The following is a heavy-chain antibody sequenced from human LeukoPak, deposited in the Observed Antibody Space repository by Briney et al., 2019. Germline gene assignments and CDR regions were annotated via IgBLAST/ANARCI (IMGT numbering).Heavy chain of an antibody. CDR1: GFTFSDYY. CDR3: AKRVDYYGSGSYEGYFDY. J-gene: IGHJ4*02. D-gene: IGHD3-10*01. Sequence: PGGSLRLSCAASGFTFSDYYMNWIRQAPGKGLEWVSAISGSGGSTYYADSVKGRFTISRDNSKNTLYLQMNSLRAEDTAVYYCAKRVDYYGSGSYEGYFDYWGQGTLVTVSS. V-gene: IGHV3-23*01. CDR2: ISGSGGST.